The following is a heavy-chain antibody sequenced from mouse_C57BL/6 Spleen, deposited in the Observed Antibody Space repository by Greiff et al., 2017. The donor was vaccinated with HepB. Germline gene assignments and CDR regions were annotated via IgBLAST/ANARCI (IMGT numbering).Heavy chain of an antibody. CDR3: ARRSYGSAMDY. CDR2: IWGVGST. Sequence: VQLVESGPGLVAPSQSLSITCTVSGFSLTSSGVDWVRQSPGQGLEWLGVIWGVGSTNYNSALKSRLSISKDHSKIQVFLKMNNLQTDDTAMYYGARRSYGSAMDYWVQGTSVTVSS. D-gene: IGHD1-1*01. V-gene: IGHV2-6*01. CDR1: GFSLTSSG. J-gene: IGHJ4*01.